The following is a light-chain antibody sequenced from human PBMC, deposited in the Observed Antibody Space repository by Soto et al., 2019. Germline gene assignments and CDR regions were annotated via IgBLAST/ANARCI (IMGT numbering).Light chain of an antibody. CDR3: QSYDSSLSAFYV. CDR2: GNS. CDR1: SSNIGAVYD. V-gene: IGLV1-40*01. J-gene: IGLJ1*01. Sequence: QSVLTQPPSVSGAPGQRVTISCTGSSSNIGAVYDVHWYQQLPGTAPNLLIYGNSNRPSGVPDLFSGSKSGTSASLAITWLQAEDEADYYCQSYDSSLSAFYVFGTGTKVTVL.